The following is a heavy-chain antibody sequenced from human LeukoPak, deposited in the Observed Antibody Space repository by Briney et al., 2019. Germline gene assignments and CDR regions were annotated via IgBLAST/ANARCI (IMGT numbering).Heavy chain of an antibody. J-gene: IGHJ4*02. CDR3: ATEIVGGTGEYYFDY. D-gene: IGHD1-26*01. CDR1: GGTFSSYA. Sequence: SVKVSCKASGGTFSSYALSWVRQAPGQGLEWMGRIIPMIGTSNYAQKFQGRVTMTEDTSTDTAYMELSSLRSEDTAVYYCATEIVGGTGEYYFDYWGQGTLVTVSS. CDR2: IIPMIGTS. V-gene: IGHV1-69*04.